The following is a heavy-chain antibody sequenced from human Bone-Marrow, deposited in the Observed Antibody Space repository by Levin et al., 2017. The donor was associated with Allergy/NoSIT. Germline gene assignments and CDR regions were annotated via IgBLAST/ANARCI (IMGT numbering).Heavy chain of an antibody. V-gene: IGHV3-23*01. Sequence: GGSLRLSCAASGFTFSSYGMSWVRQAPGKGLEWVSAISGSGVSTYYADSVKGRSTISRDNSKNTLYLQMNSLRAEDTAVYYCAKDWVQGSLGVFWGQGTLVTVSS. J-gene: IGHJ4*02. CDR1: GFTFSSYG. D-gene: IGHD5/OR15-5a*01. CDR2: ISGSGVST. CDR3: AKDWVQGSLGVF.